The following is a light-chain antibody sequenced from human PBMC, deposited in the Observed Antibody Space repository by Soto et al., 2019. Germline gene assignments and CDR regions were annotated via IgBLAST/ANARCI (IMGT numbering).Light chain of an antibody. Sequence: EIVLTQSPGTLSLSPGERATLSCRASQSVSTSYLAWYQQKPGQAPRLLIYGASSRATGIPDRFSCTGSGATFPFISGSMGTEESAVYYCQQDGSLLFTFGGRTKVET. CDR1: QSVSTSY. CDR2: GAS. CDR3: QQDGSLLFT. V-gene: IGKV3-20*01. J-gene: IGKJ4*01.